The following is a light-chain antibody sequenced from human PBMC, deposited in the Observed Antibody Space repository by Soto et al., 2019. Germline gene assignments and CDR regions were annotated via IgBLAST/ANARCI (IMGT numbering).Light chain of an antibody. CDR3: SSFTSSSTVV. V-gene: IGLV2-14*01. J-gene: IGLJ3*02. Sequence: QSALPQPASVSGSPGQSITISCTGASSDVGGYSQVSWYQQHPGKAPRLRIYDVSNRPSGVSNRFSGSKSGNTASLTISGLQVEDEADFSCSSFTSSSTVVFGGGTKLTVL. CDR2: DVS. CDR1: SSDVGGYSQ.